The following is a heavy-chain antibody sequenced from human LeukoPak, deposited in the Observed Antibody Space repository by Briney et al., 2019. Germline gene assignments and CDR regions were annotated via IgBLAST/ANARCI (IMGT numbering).Heavy chain of an antibody. V-gene: IGHV1-69*13. J-gene: IGHJ5*02. D-gene: IGHD6-19*01. Sequence: SVKVSCKASGGTFSSYAISWVRQAPGQGLEWMGGIIPIFGTANYAQKFQGRVTITADESTSTACMELSSLRSEDTAVYYCAKSGYSSGWYEFNWFDPWGQGTLVTVSS. CDR2: IIPIFGTA. CDR3: AKSGYSSGWYEFNWFDP. CDR1: GGTFSSYA.